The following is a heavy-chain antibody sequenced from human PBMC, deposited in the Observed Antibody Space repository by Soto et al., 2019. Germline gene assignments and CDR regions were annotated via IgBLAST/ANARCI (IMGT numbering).Heavy chain of an antibody. J-gene: IGHJ4*02. CDR3: ARVAPGYYYVDY. CDR1: GGTFSSYA. V-gene: IGHV1-69*13. D-gene: IGHD3-22*01. Sequence: SVKVSCKASGGTFSSYAISWVRQAPGQGLEWMGGIIPIFGTANYAQKFQGRVTITADESTSTAYMELSSLRSEDTAVYYCARVAPGYYYVDYWGQGTLVTVSS. CDR2: IIPIFGTA.